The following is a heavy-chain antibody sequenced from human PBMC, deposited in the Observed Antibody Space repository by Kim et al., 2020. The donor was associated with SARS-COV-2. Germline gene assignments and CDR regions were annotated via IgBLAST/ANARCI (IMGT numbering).Heavy chain of an antibody. CDR3: AKDSLYVSVSGYFDS. V-gene: IGHV3-23*01. D-gene: IGHD3-10*01. J-gene: IGHJ4*01. Sequence: GGSLRLSCAASGFAFGDYAMSWVRRAPGKWLEWVSALSGSIPDAKYADSVRGRFTISRDNSKNTLFLQMVNHRLYDTTVYYCAKDSLYVSVSGYFDSWG. CDR2: LSGSIPDA. CDR1: GFAFGDYA.